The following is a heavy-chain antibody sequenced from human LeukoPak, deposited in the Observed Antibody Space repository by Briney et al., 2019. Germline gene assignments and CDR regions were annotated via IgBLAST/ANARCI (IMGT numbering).Heavy chain of an antibody. CDR1: GGSISSSNW. Sequence: LETLSLTCAVSGGSISSSNWWSWVRQPPGKGLEWIGEIYHSGSTNYNPSLKSRVTISVDKSKNQFSLKLSSVTAADTAVYYCARGSASPVYYYYYGMDVWGQGTTVTVSS. V-gene: IGHV4-4*02. J-gene: IGHJ6*02. CDR3: ARGSASPVYYYYYGMDV. D-gene: IGHD2-15*01. CDR2: IYHSGST.